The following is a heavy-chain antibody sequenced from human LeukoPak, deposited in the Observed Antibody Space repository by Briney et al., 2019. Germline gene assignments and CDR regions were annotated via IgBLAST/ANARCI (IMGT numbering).Heavy chain of an antibody. CDR3: ARGNYYGMDV. V-gene: IGHV3-74*01. CDR2: INSDGTTT. Sequence: GGSLRLSCAASGFTFSSYWMHWVRQAPGKGLLWVSRINSDGTTTYYADSVKGRFTISRDNAKNTLYLQVKSLRAEDTAVYYCARGNYYGMDVWGQGTTVTVSS. J-gene: IGHJ6*02. CDR1: GFTFSSYW.